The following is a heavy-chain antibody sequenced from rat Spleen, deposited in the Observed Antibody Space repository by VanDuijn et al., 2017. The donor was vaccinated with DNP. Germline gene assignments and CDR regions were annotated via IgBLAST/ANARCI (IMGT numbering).Heavy chain of an antibody. Sequence: EVQLQESGPGLVKPSQSLSLTCSVTGYSITNNYWGWIRKFPGEKMEWIGHISYSGTTSYHPSLKSRISITRDTSKNQFFLQLSSVTTEDTATYYCARWNIGTSTLDYWGQGVMVTVSS. CDR2: ISYSGTT. J-gene: IGHJ2*01. CDR3: ARWNIGTSTLDY. D-gene: IGHD1-5*01. CDR1: GYSITNNY. V-gene: IGHV3-1*01.